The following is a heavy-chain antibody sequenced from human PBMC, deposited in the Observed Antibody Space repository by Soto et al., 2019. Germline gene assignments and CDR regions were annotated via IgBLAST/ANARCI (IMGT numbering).Heavy chain of an antibody. D-gene: IGHD5-18*01. CDR1: GYTFTSYA. J-gene: IGHJ5*02. V-gene: IGHV1-3*01. CDR3: ARDKSTAMVNWFDP. CDR2: INAGNGNT. Sequence: GASVKVSCKASGYTFTSYAMHWVRQAPGQRLEWMGWINAGNGNTKYSQKFQGRVTITRDTSASTAYMELSSLRSEDTAVYYCARDKSTAMVNWFDPWGQGTLVTVSS.